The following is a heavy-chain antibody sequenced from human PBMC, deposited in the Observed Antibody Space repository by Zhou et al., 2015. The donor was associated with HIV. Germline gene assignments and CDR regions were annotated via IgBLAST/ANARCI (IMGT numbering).Heavy chain of an antibody. J-gene: IGHJ2*01. D-gene: IGHD5-12*01. Sequence: QVQLVQSGAEVKKPGSSVKVSCKASGGTFSSYAISWVRQAPGQGLEWMGGIIPIFGTANYAQKFQGRVTITADESTSTAYMELSSLRSEDTAVYYCARAAVVVATINGWYFDLWGRGTLVTVSS. CDR3: ARAAVVVATINGWYFDL. CDR2: IIPIFGTA. CDR1: GGTFSSYA. V-gene: IGHV1-69*01.